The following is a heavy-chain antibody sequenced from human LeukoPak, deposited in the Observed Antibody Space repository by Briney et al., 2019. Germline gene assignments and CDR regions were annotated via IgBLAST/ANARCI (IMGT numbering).Heavy chain of an antibody. CDR3: ARGAAYGGPDY. Sequence: SETLSLTCTVSGGSISSYYWSWVRQPPGKGREWIGYIYYSGSTNYNPSLKSRVTISVDTSKNQFSLKLSSVTAADTAVYYCARGAAYGGPDYWGQGTLVTVSS. CDR2: IYYSGST. V-gene: IGHV4-59*01. D-gene: IGHD4-23*01. J-gene: IGHJ4*02. CDR1: GGSISSYY.